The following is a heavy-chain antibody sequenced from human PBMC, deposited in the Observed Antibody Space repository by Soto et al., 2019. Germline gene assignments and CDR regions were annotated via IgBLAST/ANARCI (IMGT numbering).Heavy chain of an antibody. CDR2: ISDTGAST. CDR1: GFTFKESA. Sequence: GGSLILSCAASGFTFKESAMNWVRQAPGKGLEWVASISDTGASTWYAESVRGRLSISRDNSKNTLYLQMNSLRAEDTAVYYCASATYSSSVDDIRPYYCAMDCWGQGTTVTVSS. V-gene: IGHV3-23*01. D-gene: IGHD6-13*01. J-gene: IGHJ6*02. CDR3: ASATYSSSVDDIRPYYCAMDC.